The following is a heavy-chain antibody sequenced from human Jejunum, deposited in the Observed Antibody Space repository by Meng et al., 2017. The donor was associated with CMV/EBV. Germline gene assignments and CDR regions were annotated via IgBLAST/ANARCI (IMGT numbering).Heavy chain of an antibody. CDR1: YG. CDR2: FRVTSTYR. D-gene: IGHD6-13*01. CDR3: ARDNLRSSSGQGGYRMDV. Sequence: YGLNLVRLAPAPGLDRVSSFRVTSTYRYSADSVTGRFTISRDNAKNSLSLEMNGLRAKATALYYYARDNLRSSSGQGGYRMDVWGQGTTVTVSS. J-gene: IGHJ6*02. V-gene: IGHV3-21*01.